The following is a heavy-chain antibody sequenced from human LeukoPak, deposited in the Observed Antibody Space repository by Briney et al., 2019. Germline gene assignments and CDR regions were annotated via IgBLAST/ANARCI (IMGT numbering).Heavy chain of an antibody. V-gene: IGHV4-34*12. Sequence: PSDTLSLTCAVYGESLNYYYWSWIRQSPEEGLEWIGEVFDGKTTNYNPSLKSRVTISAVTSSNQFSLNLKSVTAADTAVYYCASGAWATRLHSWAQGTLVIVSS. CDR1: GESLNYYY. D-gene: IGHD5-24*01. CDR2: VFDGKTT. CDR3: ASGAWATRLHS. J-gene: IGHJ4*02.